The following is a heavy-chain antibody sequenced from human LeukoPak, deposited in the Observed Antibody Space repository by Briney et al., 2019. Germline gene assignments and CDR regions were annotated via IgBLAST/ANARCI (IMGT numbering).Heavy chain of an antibody. CDR2: INPNSGGT. Sequence: ASVKVSCKASGYTFTGYHMHWVRQAPGQGLEWMGRINPNSGGTNYAQKFQGRVTMTRDTSISTAYMELSRLRSDDTAVYYCARVVSGFDHNWFDPWGQGTLVTVSS. D-gene: IGHD5-12*01. CDR3: ARVVSGFDHNWFDP. V-gene: IGHV1-2*06. J-gene: IGHJ5*02. CDR1: GYTFTGYH.